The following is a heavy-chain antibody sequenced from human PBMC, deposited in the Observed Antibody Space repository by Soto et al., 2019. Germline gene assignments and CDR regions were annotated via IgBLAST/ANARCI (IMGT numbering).Heavy chain of an antibody. CDR3: ARDTSRSWPWPPDY. D-gene: IGHD2-2*01. J-gene: IGHJ4*02. Sequence: QVQLVQSGAEVKKPGASVKVSCKASGYTFTSYGISWVRQAPEQELERMGWISAYNGNTNYAQKLQGRVTMTTDTSTRTAYFELRSLRSDDTAVYCCARDTSRSWPWPPDYWGQGTLVTV. CDR1: GYTFTSYG. V-gene: IGHV1-18*01. CDR2: ISAYNGNT.